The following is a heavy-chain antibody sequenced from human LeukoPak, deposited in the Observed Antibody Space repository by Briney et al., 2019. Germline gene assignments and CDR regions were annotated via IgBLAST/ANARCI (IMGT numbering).Heavy chain of an antibody. CDR2: MNPNSGNT. Sequence: ASVKVSCKASGYTFTGYYMHWVRQATGQGLEWMGWMNPNSGNTGYAQKFQGRVTMIRNTSITTAYMELSSLRSEDTAVYYCARGAYYGSGSYYSAFDIWGQGTMVTVSS. J-gene: IGHJ3*02. D-gene: IGHD3-10*01. CDR1: GYTFTGYY. V-gene: IGHV1-8*02. CDR3: ARGAYYGSGSYYSAFDI.